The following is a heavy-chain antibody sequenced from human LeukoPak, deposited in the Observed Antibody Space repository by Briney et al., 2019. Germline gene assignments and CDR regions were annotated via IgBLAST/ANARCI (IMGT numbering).Heavy chain of an antibody. Sequence: PSETLSLTCTVSGGSINSGGYYWSWIRQHPGKGLEWIGYIYYRESTYYNPSLDSRVTISTDTSRNQFSLTLSSVTAADTAVYYCARDAHDYGDYAVFDYWGQGTLVTVSS. V-gene: IGHV4-31*03. D-gene: IGHD4-17*01. CDR3: ARDAHDYGDYAVFDY. J-gene: IGHJ4*02. CDR1: GGSINSGGYY. CDR2: IYYREST.